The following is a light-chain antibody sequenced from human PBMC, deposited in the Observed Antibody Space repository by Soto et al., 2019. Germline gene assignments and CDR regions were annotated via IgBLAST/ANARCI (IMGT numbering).Light chain of an antibody. V-gene: IGKV1-27*01. CDR2: AAS. CDR1: QGISNY. J-gene: IGKJ1*01. Sequence: DIQMTQSPSSLSASVGDRVTITCRASQGISNYLAWYQQTPVKFPRLLIYAASTLQSGVPSRFSGSGSGTSFTLTISSLQPEDVATYYCQEYNSAPEAFGQGTNVEIK. CDR3: QEYNSAPEA.